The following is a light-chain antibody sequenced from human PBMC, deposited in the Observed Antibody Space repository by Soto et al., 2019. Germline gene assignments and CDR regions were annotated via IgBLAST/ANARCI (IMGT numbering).Light chain of an antibody. Sequence: DIQMTQSPSTLSASVGDRVTLTCRASQSISSWLAWYQQKPGKAPKLLIYKASSLESGVPSRFSGSGSGTEFTLTISSLQPDDFATYYCQQYNSYSATWTFGQGTKVEIK. CDR1: QSISSW. J-gene: IGKJ1*01. V-gene: IGKV1-5*03. CDR3: QQYNSYSATWT. CDR2: KAS.